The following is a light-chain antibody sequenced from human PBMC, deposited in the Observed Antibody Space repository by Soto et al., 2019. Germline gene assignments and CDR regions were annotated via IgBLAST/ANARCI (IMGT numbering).Light chain of an antibody. Sequence: PGERATLSFRAGQNIGTSLVWSQQKPGQSPRLLIYDASHRATGVPARFSGSGSGTDFTLTISGLEPEDFAVYYCQQRSVWPITFGQGTRLEIK. V-gene: IGKV3-11*01. CDR2: DAS. CDR1: QNIGTS. CDR3: QQRSVWPIT. J-gene: IGKJ5*01.